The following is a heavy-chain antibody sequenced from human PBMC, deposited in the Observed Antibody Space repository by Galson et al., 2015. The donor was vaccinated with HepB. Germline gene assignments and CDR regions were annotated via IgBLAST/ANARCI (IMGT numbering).Heavy chain of an antibody. J-gene: IGHJ3*02. V-gene: IGHV1-69*13. D-gene: IGHD5-18*01. CDR2: IIPIFGTA. CDR3: ASPYRGYSYEDAFDI. CDR1: GGTFSSCA. Sequence: SVKVSCKASGGTFSSCAISWVRQAPGQGLEWMGGIIPIFGTANYAQKFQGRVTITADESTSTAYMELSSLRSEDTAVYYCASPYRGYSYEDAFDIWGQGTRVTVSS.